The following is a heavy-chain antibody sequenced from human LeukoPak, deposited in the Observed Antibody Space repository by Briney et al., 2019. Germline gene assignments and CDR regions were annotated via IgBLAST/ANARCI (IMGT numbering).Heavy chain of an antibody. CDR3: ARDVLRDRWFGELLFVSWFDP. V-gene: IGHV1-18*01. CDR1: GYTFTSYG. Sequence: GASVKVSCKASGYTFTSYGISWVRQAPGQGLEWMGWISAYNGNTNYAQKLQGRVTMTTDTSTSTAYMELRSLRSDDTAVYYCARDVLRDRWFGELLFVSWFDPWGQGTLVTVSS. CDR2: ISAYNGNT. D-gene: IGHD3-10*01. J-gene: IGHJ5*02.